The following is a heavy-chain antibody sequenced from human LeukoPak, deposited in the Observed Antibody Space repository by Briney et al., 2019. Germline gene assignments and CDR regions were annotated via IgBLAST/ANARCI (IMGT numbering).Heavy chain of an antibody. J-gene: IGHJ4*02. D-gene: IGHD6-19*01. V-gene: IGHV1-8*03. CDR2: MNPNSGYT. CDR1: GYTFATYD. CDR3: ARVAGSIDY. Sequence: ASVKVSCKASGYTFATYDINWVRQATGQGLEWMGWMNPNSGYTGYAQKFQGRVTITRDTSISTAYMELSSLRSEDTAVYYCARVAGSIDYWGQGTLVTVSS.